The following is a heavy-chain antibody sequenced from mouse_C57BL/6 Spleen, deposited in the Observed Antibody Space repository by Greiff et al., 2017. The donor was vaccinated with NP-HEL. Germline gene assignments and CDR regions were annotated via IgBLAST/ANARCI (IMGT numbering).Heavy chain of an antibody. D-gene: IGHD1-1*01. CDR3: TRDPAVVAFDY. V-gene: IGHV5-9-1*02. J-gene: IGHJ2*01. Sequence: EVQRVESGEGLVKPGGSLKLSCAASGFTFSSYAMSWVRQTPEKRLEWVAYISSGGDYIYYADTVKGRFTLSRDNARNTLYLQMSSLKSEDTAMYYCTRDPAVVAFDYWGQGTTLTVSS. CDR1: GFTFSSYA. CDR2: ISSGGDYI.